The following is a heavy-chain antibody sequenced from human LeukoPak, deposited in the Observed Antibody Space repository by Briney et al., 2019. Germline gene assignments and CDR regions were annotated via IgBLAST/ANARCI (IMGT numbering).Heavy chain of an antibody. Sequence: GESLKISCKGSGYSFTSYWLVWLRQMPGKGLEWMGIIYPGDSDTRYSPPFQGQVTISADKSISTAYLQWRSLKASDTAMYYCARTMTEADYYYFYYMDVWGKGTTVTVSS. J-gene: IGHJ6*03. V-gene: IGHV5-51*01. CDR3: ARTMTEADYYYFYYMDV. CDR1: GYSFTSYW. D-gene: IGHD3-3*01. CDR2: IYPGDSDT.